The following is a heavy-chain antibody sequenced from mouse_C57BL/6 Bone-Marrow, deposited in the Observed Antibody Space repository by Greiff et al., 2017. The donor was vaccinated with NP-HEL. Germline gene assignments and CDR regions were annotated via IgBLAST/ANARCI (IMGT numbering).Heavy chain of an antibody. CDR1: GFNIKDTY. CDR2: IDPANGNT. Sequence: VQLKESGAELVKPGASVKLSCTASGFNIKDTYMHWVKQRPEQGLEWFGRIDPANGNTKYDPKFQGKATITADTSSNTAYLQLSSLTSEDTAVYYCARSNWDYWGQGTTLTVSS. CDR3: ARSNWDY. V-gene: IGHV14-3*02. J-gene: IGHJ2*01. D-gene: IGHD4-1*01.